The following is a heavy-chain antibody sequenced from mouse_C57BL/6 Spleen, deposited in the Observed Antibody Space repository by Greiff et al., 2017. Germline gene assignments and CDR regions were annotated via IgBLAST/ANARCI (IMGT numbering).Heavy chain of an antibody. CDR3: ASSYYDHYYAMDY. V-gene: IGHV1-26*01. J-gene: IGHJ4*01. D-gene: IGHD1-1*02. CDR1: GYTFTDYY. Sequence: EVQLQQSGPELVKPGASVKISCKASGYTFTDYYMNWVKQSHGKSLEWIGDINPNNGGTSYNQKFTGKATLTVDKSSSTAYMELRSLTSEDSAVYYCASSYYDHYYAMDYWGQGTSVTVSS. CDR2: INPNNGGT.